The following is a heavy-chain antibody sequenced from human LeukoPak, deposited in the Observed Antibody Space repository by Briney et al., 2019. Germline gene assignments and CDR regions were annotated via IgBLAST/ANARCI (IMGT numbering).Heavy chain of an antibody. Sequence: ASVKVSCKASGYTFTSYGISWVRQAPGQGLEWMGWISAYNGNTNYAQKLQGRVTMTTDTSTSTAYMELRSLRSDDTAVYYCARERAIAAAGMGYYYGMDAWGQGTTVTVSS. V-gene: IGHV1-18*01. D-gene: IGHD6-13*01. J-gene: IGHJ6*02. CDR2: ISAYNGNT. CDR1: GYTFTSYG. CDR3: ARERAIAAAGMGYYYGMDA.